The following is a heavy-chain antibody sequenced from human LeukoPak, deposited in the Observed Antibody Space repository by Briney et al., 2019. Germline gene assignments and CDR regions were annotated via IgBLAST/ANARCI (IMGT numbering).Heavy chain of an antibody. D-gene: IGHD1-1*01. J-gene: IGHJ6*03. Sequence: GASVKVSCKASGYTFTSYGISWVRQAPGQGLEWMGWISAYNGNTNYAQKLQGRVTMTTDTSTSTAYMELRSLRSDDTAVYYCAREESLERPTDYYYYYMDVWGKGTTVTVSS. CDR1: GYTFTSYG. CDR2: ISAYNGNT. CDR3: AREESLERPTDYYYYYMDV. V-gene: IGHV1-18*01.